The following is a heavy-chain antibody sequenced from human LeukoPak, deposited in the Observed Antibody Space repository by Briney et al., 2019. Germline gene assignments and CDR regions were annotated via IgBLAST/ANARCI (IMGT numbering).Heavy chain of an antibody. Sequence: SETLSLTCDVPGGSIDSTNWWNWVRQPPGKGLEWIGEIHHDGRINYNPSLKSRVTLSVDKSKNQFSLRLNSVTAADTAMYYCARSHDHLWGNYPDYWGQGTLVTVSS. CDR3: ARSHDHLWGNYPDY. CDR2: IHHDGRI. J-gene: IGHJ4*02. CDR1: GGSIDSTNW. V-gene: IGHV4/OR15-8*01. D-gene: IGHD3-16*02.